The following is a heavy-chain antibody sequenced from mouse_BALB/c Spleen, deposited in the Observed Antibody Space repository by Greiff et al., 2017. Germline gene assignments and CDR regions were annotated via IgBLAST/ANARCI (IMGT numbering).Heavy chain of an antibody. CDR1: GFTFNDTY. CDR2: IDPANGNT. Sequence: VQLQQSGAELVKPGASVKLSCTASGFTFNDTYMHWVKQRPEQGLEWIGRIDPANGNTKYDPKFQGKATITADTSSNTAYLQLSSLTSEDTAVYYCAVWSFDYWGQGTTLTVSS. J-gene: IGHJ2*01. D-gene: IGHD2-10*02. CDR3: AVWSFDY. V-gene: IGHV14-3*02.